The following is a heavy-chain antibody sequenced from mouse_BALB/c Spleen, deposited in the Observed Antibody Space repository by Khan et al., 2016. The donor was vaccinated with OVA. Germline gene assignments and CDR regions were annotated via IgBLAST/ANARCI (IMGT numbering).Heavy chain of an antibody. V-gene: IGHV3-2*02. J-gene: IGHJ4*01. CDR3: ARGNYYGYALDY. CDR2: ISYSGST. CDR1: GYSITSNYA. Sequence: EVQLVESGPGLVKPSQSLSLTCTVNGYSITSNYAWNWIRQFPGNKLEWMGYISYSGSTNYNPSLKSRLSITRDTSKNQFFLPLHSVTTEDSATYYCARGNYYGYALDYWGQGTSVTVSS. D-gene: IGHD1-1*01.